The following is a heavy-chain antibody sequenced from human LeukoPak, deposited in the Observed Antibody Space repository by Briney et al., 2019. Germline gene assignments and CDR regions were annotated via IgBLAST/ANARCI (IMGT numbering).Heavy chain of an antibody. CDR3: AKDRGRITIFGAHRNYYFDY. D-gene: IGHD3-3*01. V-gene: IGHV3-23*01. CDR1: GFTFSSYA. CDR2: ISGSGGST. Sequence: QPGGSLRLSCAASGFTFSSYAMSWVRQAPGKGLEWVSAISGSGGSTYYADSVKGRFTISRDNSKNTLYLQMNSLRAEDTAVYYCAKDRGRITIFGAHRNYYFDYWGQGTLVTVSS. J-gene: IGHJ4*02.